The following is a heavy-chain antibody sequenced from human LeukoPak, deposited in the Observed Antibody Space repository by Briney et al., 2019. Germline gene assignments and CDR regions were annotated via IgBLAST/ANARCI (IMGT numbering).Heavy chain of an antibody. CDR1: GFSISNYW. J-gene: IGHJ2*01. CDR3: ARGYWNFGL. V-gene: IGHV3-7*01. CDR2: IKQDGSEK. Sequence: PGGSLRLSCVASGFSISNYWMTWVRQAPGKGLEWVANIKQDGSEKNYVDSVKGRFISFRDNAKNSLYLQMNRLRVEDTAVYYCARGYWNFGLWGRGTQVTVSS.